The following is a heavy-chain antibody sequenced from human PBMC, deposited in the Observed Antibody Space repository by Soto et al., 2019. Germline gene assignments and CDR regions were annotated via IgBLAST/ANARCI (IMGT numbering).Heavy chain of an antibody. J-gene: IGHJ4*02. D-gene: IGHD5-18*01. CDR2: IFCDDDK. Sequence: QITLKESGPTLVKPTQTLTLTCTFSGFSLSTSGVGVGWIRQPPGEALEWLGIIFCDDDKRYSPSLKSRVTITKDTSKNQLVLTMTNMDPVDTATYYCAHLPWQHLWPRAPVVYWGQGTPVTVSS. CDR1: GFSLSTSGVG. V-gene: IGHV2-5*02. CDR3: AHLPWQHLWPRAPVVY.